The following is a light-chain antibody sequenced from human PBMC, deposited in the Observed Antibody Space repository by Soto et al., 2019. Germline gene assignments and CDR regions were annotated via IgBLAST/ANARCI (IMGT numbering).Light chain of an antibody. CDR2: DAS. CDR1: QNIDLY. CDR3: QQRSYWSPGA. Sequence: EIVLTQSPATLSLSPGERVSLSCRASQNIDLYLAWYQQKNGQPPKLLVYDASIRISGVPARFSGGGSGTDFTLTISDLQPDDYAVYYCQQRSYWSPGAFGQGTKLEIK. J-gene: IGKJ2*01. V-gene: IGKV3-11*01.